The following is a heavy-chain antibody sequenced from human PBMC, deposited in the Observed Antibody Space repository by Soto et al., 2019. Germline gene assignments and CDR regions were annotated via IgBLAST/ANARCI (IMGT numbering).Heavy chain of an antibody. V-gene: IGHV4-30-4*01. CDR3: ARGIYRTSSFFDS. D-gene: IGHD6-6*01. CDR1: GDSISTADYY. Sequence: TLSLTCTASGDSISTADYYWNWIRQPPGKGLEWIGYIYYSGNTYYIPSLKSRVTISVDTSKNQISLKLNSVTAADTAVYYCARGIYRTSSFFDSWGQGTLVTVSS. J-gene: IGHJ4*02. CDR2: IYYSGNT.